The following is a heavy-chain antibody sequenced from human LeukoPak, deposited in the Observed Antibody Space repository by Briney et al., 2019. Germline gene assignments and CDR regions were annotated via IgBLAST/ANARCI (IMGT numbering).Heavy chain of an antibody. D-gene: IGHD3-10*01. CDR1: GYTFTRNW. CDR3: ARHRYYGSGSQVVLDY. Sequence: GESLKISCTVSGYTFTRNWIGWVRQMPGTGLEWMGIISPGDSNSIYSPSFQGQVTMSADTSISTAYLQWSSLKASDTAIYYCARHRYYGSGSQVVLDYWGQGTPVTVSS. J-gene: IGHJ4*02. CDR2: ISPGDSNS. V-gene: IGHV5-51*01.